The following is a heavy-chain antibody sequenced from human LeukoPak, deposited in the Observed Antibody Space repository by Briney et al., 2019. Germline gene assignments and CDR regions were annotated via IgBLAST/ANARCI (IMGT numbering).Heavy chain of an antibody. CDR1: RYTVTNFY. J-gene: IGHJ4*02. V-gene: IGHV1-46*01. CDR2: INPSGGNT. Sequence: ASVKVSRKASRYTVTNFYIQWVRQAPGQGLEWMGIINPSGGNTSYAPKFQGRVTMTRDTSTSTVYMDLSRLTSEDTAVYYCSMGVTNFFDFWAQGTLVTVSS. CDR3: SMGVTNFFDF. D-gene: IGHD3-16*01.